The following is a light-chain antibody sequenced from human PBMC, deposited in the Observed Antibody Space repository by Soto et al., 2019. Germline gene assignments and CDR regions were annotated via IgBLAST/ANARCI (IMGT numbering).Light chain of an antibody. CDR3: LLSSSGARPV. CDR1: PGAVTITHY. J-gene: IGLJ2*01. V-gene: IGLV7-46*01. Sequence: QAVVTQEPSLTVSPVGTVTRTCGSSPGAVTITHYPYWFQQKPGQAPTTLIFDISNKHSWTPARFSGSLLGGKAALTLSGAQPEDEADYYCLLSSSGARPVFGGGTKLTVL. CDR2: DIS.